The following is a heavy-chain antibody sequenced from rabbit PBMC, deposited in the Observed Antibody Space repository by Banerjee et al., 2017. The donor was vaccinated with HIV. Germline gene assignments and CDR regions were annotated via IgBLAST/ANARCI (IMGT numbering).Heavy chain of an antibody. D-gene: IGHD3-3*01. J-gene: IGHJ4*01. V-gene: IGHV1S40*01. CDR3: ARGGVGDAGYAAMPL. CDR1: GFDLSSYYY. Sequence: QSLEESGGDLVKPGASLTLTCTASGFDLSSYYYMCWVRQAPGKGLEWIACIYAGSSGDTYYANWAKGRFTISKTSSTTVTLQLTSLTAADAATYFCARGGVGDAGYAAMPLWGQGTLVTVS. CDR2: IYAGSSGDT.